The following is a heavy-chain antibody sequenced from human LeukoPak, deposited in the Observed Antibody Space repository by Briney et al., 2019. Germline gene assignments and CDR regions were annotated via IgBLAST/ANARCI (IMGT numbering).Heavy chain of an antibody. CDR3: ARHVTISGPYDASDV. V-gene: IGHV4-59*08. Sequence: SETLSLTCTVSGDSISSYYWSWIRQPPGKGLEWIGYIYYSGGTDYNPSLKSRVTISVDTSKNQFSLKLRSVTAADTAVYYCARHVTISGPYDASDVWGQGTMVTVSP. CDR2: IYYSGGT. D-gene: IGHD5-24*01. J-gene: IGHJ3*01. CDR1: GDSISSYY.